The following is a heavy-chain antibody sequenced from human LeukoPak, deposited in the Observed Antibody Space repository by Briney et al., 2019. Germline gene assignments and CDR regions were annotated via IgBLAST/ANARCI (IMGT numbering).Heavy chain of an antibody. Sequence: ASVKVSCKASGYTFTGYYMHWVRQAPGQGLEWMGWINPNSGGTNYPQNFQGRVTMTRDTSISTAYMELSRLRSDDTAVYYCARGIYSSSWYYFDYWGQGTLVTVSS. J-gene: IGHJ4*02. CDR3: ARGIYSSSWYYFDY. CDR2: INPNSGGT. CDR1: GYTFTGYY. D-gene: IGHD6-13*01. V-gene: IGHV1-2*02.